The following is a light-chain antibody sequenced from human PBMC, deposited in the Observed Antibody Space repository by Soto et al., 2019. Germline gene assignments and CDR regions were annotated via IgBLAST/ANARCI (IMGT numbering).Light chain of an antibody. Sequence: EIVMTQSPDTLSVSPGERATLSCRASQSVSTNLAWYQQKPGQAPRLLIYGASSRATGIPDRFSGSGSGTDFTLTISRLEPEDFAVYYCQQYGSSPLVTFGQGTRLEIK. CDR2: GAS. CDR3: QQYGSSPLVT. V-gene: IGKV3-20*01. CDR1: QSVSTN. J-gene: IGKJ5*01.